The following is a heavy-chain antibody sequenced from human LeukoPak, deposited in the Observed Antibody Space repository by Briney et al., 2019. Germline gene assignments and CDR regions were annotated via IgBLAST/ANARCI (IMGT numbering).Heavy chain of an antibody. CDR1: GGSFSGYY. D-gene: IGHD3-22*01. CDR3: AGGGARDSSGYYYGFSY. V-gene: IGHV4-34*01. J-gene: IGHJ4*02. Sequence: PSETLSLTCAVYGGSFSGYYWSWIRQPPGKGLEWIGEINHSGSTNYNPSLKSRVTISVDTSKNQFSLKLSSVTAADTAVYYCAGGGARDSSGYYYGFSYWGQGTLVTVSS. CDR2: INHSGST.